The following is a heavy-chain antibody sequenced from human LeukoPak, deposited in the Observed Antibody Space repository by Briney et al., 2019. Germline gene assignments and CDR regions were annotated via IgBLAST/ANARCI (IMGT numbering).Heavy chain of an antibody. CDR3: ARAMDDSSGYYRLPFDY. Sequence: TGGSLRLSCAASGLTFSDYYMSWIRQAPGKGLEWVSYISSSGSTIYYADSVKGRFTISRDNAKNSLYLQMNSLRAEDTAVYYCARAMDDSSGYYRLPFDYWGQGTLVTVSS. CDR2: ISSSGSTI. V-gene: IGHV3-11*01. J-gene: IGHJ4*02. CDR1: GLTFSDYY. D-gene: IGHD3-22*01.